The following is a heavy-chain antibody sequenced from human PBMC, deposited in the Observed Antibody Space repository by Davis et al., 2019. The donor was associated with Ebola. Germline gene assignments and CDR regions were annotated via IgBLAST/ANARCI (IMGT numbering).Heavy chain of an antibody. V-gene: IGHV5-51*01. CDR1: GNSFTSHW. CDR2: IFTGDSDT. CDR3: ASLRRTITGMDDGFDI. J-gene: IGHJ3*02. Sequence: GESLKISCKDSGNSFTSHWIGWVRQMPGKGLEWMGIIFTGDSDTRYRPSFRGQVTISADKSTRTAYLQWGSLKASDSAMYYCASLRRTITGMDDGFDIWGQGTMVTVSS. D-gene: IGHD1-20*01.